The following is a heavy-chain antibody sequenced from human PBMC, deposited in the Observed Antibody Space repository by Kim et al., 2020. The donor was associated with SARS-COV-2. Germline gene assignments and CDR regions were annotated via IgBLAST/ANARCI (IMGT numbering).Heavy chain of an antibody. CDR2: IYHSGST. J-gene: IGHJ5*02. V-gene: IGHV4-38-2*02. CDR3: ARAQIVLMVYATFDP. D-gene: IGHD2-8*01. Sequence: SETLSLTCTVSGYSISSGYYWGWIRQPPGKGLEWIGSIYHSGSTYYNPSLKSRVTISEDTSKNQFSLKLSSVTAADTAVYYCARAQIVLMVYATFDPWGQGTLVTVSS. CDR1: GYSISSGYY.